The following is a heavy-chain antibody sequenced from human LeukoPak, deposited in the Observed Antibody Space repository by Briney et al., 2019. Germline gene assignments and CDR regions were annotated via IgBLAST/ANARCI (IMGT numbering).Heavy chain of an antibody. V-gene: IGHV4-61*02. Sequence: PSETLSLTCTVSGGSISSGSYYWSWIRQPAGKGLEWIGRIYTSGSTHYNPSLKSRVTISVDTSKNQFSLKLSSVTAADTAVYYCARIAVDLSAFDIWGQGTMVTVSS. CDR3: ARIAVDLSAFDI. CDR2: IYTSGST. CDR1: GGSISSGSYY. D-gene: IGHD5-12*01. J-gene: IGHJ3*02.